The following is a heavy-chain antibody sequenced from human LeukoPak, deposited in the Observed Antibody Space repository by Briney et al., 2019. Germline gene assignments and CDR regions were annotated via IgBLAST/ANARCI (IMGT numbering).Heavy chain of an antibody. V-gene: IGHV3-48*01. Sequence: PGGSLRLSCAASGFTFSSYSMNWVRQAPGKGLEWVSYISSSSSTIYYADSVKGRFTISRDNAKNSLYLQMNSLRAEDTAVYYCARDSPVGATFWVRSPRSRPFDYWGQGTLVTVSS. J-gene: IGHJ4*02. CDR2: ISSSSSTI. CDR1: GFTFSSYS. CDR3: ARDSPVGATFWVRSPRSRPFDY. D-gene: IGHD1-26*01.